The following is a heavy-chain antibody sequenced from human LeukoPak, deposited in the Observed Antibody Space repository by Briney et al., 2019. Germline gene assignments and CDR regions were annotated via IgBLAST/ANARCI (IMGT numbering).Heavy chain of an antibody. CDR1: GGTFSSYA. J-gene: IGHJ4*02. D-gene: IGHD4-17*01. CDR2: IIPIFGTA. Sequence: ASVKVSCKASGGTFSSYAISWVRQAPGQGLEWMGGIIPIFGTANYAQKFQGRVTITADESTSTAYMELSSLRSEDTAVYYCASSVDYGDYVGFDYWGQGTLVTVSS. CDR3: ASSVDYGDYVGFDY. V-gene: IGHV1-69*01.